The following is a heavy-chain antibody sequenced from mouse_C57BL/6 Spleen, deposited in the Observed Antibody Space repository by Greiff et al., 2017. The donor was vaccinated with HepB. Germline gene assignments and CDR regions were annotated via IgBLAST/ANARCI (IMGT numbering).Heavy chain of an antibody. V-gene: IGHV1-19*01. CDR2: INPYNGGT. J-gene: IGHJ4*01. D-gene: IGHD2-3*01. CDR3: ASSGWLGAMDY. CDR1: GYTFTDYY. Sequence: EVQLQQSGPVLVKPGASVKMSCKASGYTFTDYYMNWVKQSHGKSLEWIGVINPYNGGTSYNQKFKGKATLTVDTSSSTAYMELNSLTSEDSAVYYCASSGWLGAMDYWGQGTSVTVSS.